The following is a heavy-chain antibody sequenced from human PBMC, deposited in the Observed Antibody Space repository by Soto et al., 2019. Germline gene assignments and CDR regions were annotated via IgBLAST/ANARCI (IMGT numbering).Heavy chain of an antibody. V-gene: IGHV3-23*01. J-gene: IGHJ6*03. CDR2: ISGSGGST. D-gene: IGHD1-26*01. CDR1: GFTFSSYA. CDR3: GRGSGYYYYYYMDV. Sequence: XXSLRLAFAASGFTFSSYAMGWVPQAPGKGLEWVSAISGSGGSTYYADSVKGRFTISRDNSKNTLYLQMNSLRHEDTAVYYCGRGSGYYYYYYMDVWGKGTTVTVSS.